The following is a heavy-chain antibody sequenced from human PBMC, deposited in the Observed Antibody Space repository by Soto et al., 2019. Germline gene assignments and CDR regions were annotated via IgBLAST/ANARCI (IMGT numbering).Heavy chain of an antibody. Sequence: PSQTLSLTCAISGDSVSSNSAAWNWIRQSPSRGLEWLGRTYYRSRWYNDYAVSVRSRITVNPDTSKNQFSLQLTSVTPEDTAVYYCAGPTSHQWYYMDVWGKGTTVTVSS. CDR3: AGPTSHQWYYMDV. CDR1: GDSVSSNSAA. V-gene: IGHV6-1*01. D-gene: IGHD1-26*01. J-gene: IGHJ6*03. CDR2: TYYRSRWYN.